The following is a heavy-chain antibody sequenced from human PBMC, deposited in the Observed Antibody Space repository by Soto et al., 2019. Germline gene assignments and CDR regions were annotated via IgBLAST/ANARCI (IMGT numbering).Heavy chain of an antibody. CDR3: ARDLTAAAGAAYAFDI. D-gene: IGHD6-13*01. CDR1: GFTFSSYA. J-gene: IGHJ3*02. Sequence: GGSLRLSCAASGFTFSSYAMHWVRQAPGKGLEWVAVISYDGSNKYYADSVKGRFTISRDNSKNTLYLQMNSLRAEDTAVYYCARDLTAAAGAAYAFDIWGQGTMVTVSS. CDR2: ISYDGSNK. V-gene: IGHV3-30-3*01.